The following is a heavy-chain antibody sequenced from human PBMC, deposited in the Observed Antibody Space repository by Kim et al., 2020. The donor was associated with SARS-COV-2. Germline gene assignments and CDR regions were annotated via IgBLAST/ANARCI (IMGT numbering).Heavy chain of an antibody. CDR3: AKSLSQWLVFGGQLY. CDR2: ISYDGSNK. J-gene: IGHJ4*02. CDR1: GFTFSSYG. V-gene: IGHV3-30*18. Sequence: GGSLRLSCAASGFTFSSYGMHWVRQAPGKGLEWVAVISYDGSNKYYADSVKGRFTISRDNSKNTLYLQMNSLRAEDTAVYYCAKSLSQWLVFGGQLYWGQGTLVTVSS. D-gene: IGHD6-19*01.